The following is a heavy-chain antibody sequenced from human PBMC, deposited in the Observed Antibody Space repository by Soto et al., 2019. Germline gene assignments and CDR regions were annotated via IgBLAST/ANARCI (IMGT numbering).Heavy chain of an antibody. Sequence: QVQLVESGGGVVQPGRSLRLSCAASGFTFSSYGMHWVRQAPGKGLEWVAVIWYDGSNKYYADSVKGRFTISRDNSKNTLYLQMNSLRAEDTAVYYCARDRGSSWYGNWFDPWGQGTLVPVSS. V-gene: IGHV3-33*01. D-gene: IGHD6-13*01. CDR1: GFTFSSYG. CDR3: ARDRGSSWYGNWFDP. J-gene: IGHJ5*02. CDR2: IWYDGSNK.